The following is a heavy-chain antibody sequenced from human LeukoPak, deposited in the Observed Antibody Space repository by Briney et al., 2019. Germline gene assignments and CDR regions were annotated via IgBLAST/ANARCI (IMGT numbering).Heavy chain of an antibody. J-gene: IGHJ3*02. CDR2: IYYSGST. D-gene: IGHD3-3*01. V-gene: IGHV4-59*12. CDR3: ARERITAQAFDI. CDR1: GGSISSYY. Sequence: PSETLSLTRTVSGGSISSYYWSWIRQPPGKGLEWIGYIYYSGSTNYNPSLKSRVTISVDTSKNQFSLKLSSVTAADTAVYYCARERITAQAFDIWGQGTMVTVSS.